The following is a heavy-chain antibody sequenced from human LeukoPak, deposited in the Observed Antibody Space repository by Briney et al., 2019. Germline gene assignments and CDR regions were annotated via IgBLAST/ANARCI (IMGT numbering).Heavy chain of an antibody. CDR2: ISGSGGST. J-gene: IGHJ4*02. V-gene: IGHV3-23*01. Sequence: GGSLRLSCAASGFTFSSYAMSWVRQAPGKGLEWVSAISGSGGSTYYADSVEGRFTISRDNSKNTLYLQMNSLRAEDTAVYYCAKLPPGGYSYGYSLFVYWGQGTLVTVSS. CDR1: GFTFSSYA. CDR3: AKLPPGGYSYGYSLFVY. D-gene: IGHD5-18*01.